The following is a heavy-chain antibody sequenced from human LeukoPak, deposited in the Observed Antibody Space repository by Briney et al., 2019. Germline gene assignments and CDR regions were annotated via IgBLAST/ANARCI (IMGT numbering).Heavy chain of an antibody. CDR3: ARSDFWSGYSFDY. D-gene: IGHD3-3*01. J-gene: IGHJ4*02. Sequence: LGESLKISCKGSGYSFTSYWIGWVRQMPGKGLEWMGIIYPGDSDTRYSPSFQGQVTISADKYISTAYLQWSSLKASDTAMYYCARSDFWSGYSFDYWGQGTLVTVSS. CDR1: GYSFTSYW. V-gene: IGHV5-51*01. CDR2: IYPGDSDT.